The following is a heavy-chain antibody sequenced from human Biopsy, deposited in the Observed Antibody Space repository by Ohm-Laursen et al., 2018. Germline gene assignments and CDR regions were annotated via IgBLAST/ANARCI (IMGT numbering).Heavy chain of an antibody. CDR3: ARGTNYYGSGQNRHWFDP. J-gene: IGHJ5*01. Sequence: SDTLSLTCSVSGGSFSGYYCSWIRQPPGKGLEWIGEINDSGRTNYNPSLKSRVTFSVDTSKIQVSLKLSSATAADTAVYYCARGTNYYGSGQNRHWFDPWGQGTQVTVSS. V-gene: IGHV4-34*01. CDR2: INDSGRT. D-gene: IGHD3-10*01. CDR1: GGSFSGYY.